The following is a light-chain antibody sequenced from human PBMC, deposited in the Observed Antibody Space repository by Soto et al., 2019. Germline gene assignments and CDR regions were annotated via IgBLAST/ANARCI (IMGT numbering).Light chain of an antibody. V-gene: IGKV1-6*01. CDR3: HT. Sequence: AIQMTQSPSSLSASVGGRVTITCRASQGIRNDLGWYQQKPWKAPKLLIYAASSSQSGVPSRFSGSGSGTDFPLTISSLQPEDVASYYCHTFGQGTRLEIK. CDR2: AAS. J-gene: IGKJ5*01. CDR1: QGIRND.